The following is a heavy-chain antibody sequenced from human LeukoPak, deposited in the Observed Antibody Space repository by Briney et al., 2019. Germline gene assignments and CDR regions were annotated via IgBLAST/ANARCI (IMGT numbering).Heavy chain of an antibody. CDR1: GFTFSSYS. CDR3: ARGRERSYYDILTGYYSNYYGMDV. Sequence: PGGSLRLSCAAFGFTFSSYSMNWVRQAPGKGLEWVSSISSSSSYIYYADSVKGRLTISRDNAKNSLYLQMSSLRAEDTAVYYCARGRERSYYDILTGYYSNYYGMDVWGQGTTVTVSS. D-gene: IGHD3-9*01. V-gene: IGHV3-21*01. CDR2: ISSSSSYI. J-gene: IGHJ6*02.